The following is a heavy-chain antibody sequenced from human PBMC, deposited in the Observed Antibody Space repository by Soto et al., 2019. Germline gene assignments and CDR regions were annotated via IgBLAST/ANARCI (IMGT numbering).Heavy chain of an antibody. Sequence: QVQLVQSGAEVKKPGSSVKVSCKASGGTFSSYAISWVRQAPGQGLEWMGGIIPIFGTANYAQKFQGRVTITADESTSTAXMXXXXXXXXXTAVYYCARSIVGSPDWFDPWGQGTLVTVSS. D-gene: IGHD1-26*01. V-gene: IGHV1-69*12. CDR2: IIPIFGTA. CDR1: GGTFSSYA. J-gene: IGHJ5*02. CDR3: ARSIVGSPDWFDP.